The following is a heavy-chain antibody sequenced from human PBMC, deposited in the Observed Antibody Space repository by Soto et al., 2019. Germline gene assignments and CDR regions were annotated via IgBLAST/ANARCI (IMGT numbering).Heavy chain of an antibody. CDR1: GGTFSSYT. CDR3: AREDCSSTSCHPWNYYYYMDV. CDR2: IIPILGIA. J-gene: IGHJ6*03. Sequence: QVQLVQSGAEVKKPGSSVKVSCKASGGTFSSYTISWVRQAPGQGLEWMGRIIPILGIANYAQKFQGRVTITADKSTSTAYMELSSLRSEDTAVDYCAREDCSSTSCHPWNYYYYMDVWGKGTTVTVSS. D-gene: IGHD2-2*01. V-gene: IGHV1-69*08.